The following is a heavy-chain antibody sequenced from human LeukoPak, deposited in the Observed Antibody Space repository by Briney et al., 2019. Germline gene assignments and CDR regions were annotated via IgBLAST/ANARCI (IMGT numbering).Heavy chain of an antibody. Sequence: ASVKVSCKASGYTFTSYGISWVRQAPGQGLEWMGWISAYNGNTDYAQKLQGRVTMTTDTSTSTAYMELRSLRSDDTAVYYCARDRSSSWWGVSDYWGQGTLVTVSS. V-gene: IGHV1-18*01. CDR3: ARDRSSSWWGVSDY. CDR1: GYTFTSYG. D-gene: IGHD6-13*01. J-gene: IGHJ4*02. CDR2: ISAYNGNT.